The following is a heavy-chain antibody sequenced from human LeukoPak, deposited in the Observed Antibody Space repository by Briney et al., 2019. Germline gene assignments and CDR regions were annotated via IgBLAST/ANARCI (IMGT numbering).Heavy chain of an antibody. J-gene: IGHJ4*02. CDR3: ARWVVRGVLREVDY. V-gene: IGHV3-23*01. Sequence: SGGTLRLSCAASGITFSSYGMSWVRQAPGKGLEWVSSISSTGGTTYYADSVKGRFTISRDNSKNTLYLQMNSLRAEDTAVYYCARWVVRGVLREVDYWGQGTLVTASS. D-gene: IGHD3-10*01. CDR2: ISSTGGTT. CDR1: GITFSSYG.